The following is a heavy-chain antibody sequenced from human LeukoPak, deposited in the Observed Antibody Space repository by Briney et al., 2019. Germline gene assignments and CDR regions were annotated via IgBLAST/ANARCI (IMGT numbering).Heavy chain of an antibody. CDR3: ARHRYDSSGLYLCYFDY. CDR1: GGSISSSSYY. V-gene: IGHV4-39*01. CDR2: IYYSGST. Sequence: PSETLSLTCTVSGGSISSSSYYWGWIRQPPGKGLEWIGSIYYSGSTYYNPSLKSRVTISVDTSKNQFSLKLSSVTAADTAVYHCARHRYDSSGLYLCYFDYWGQGSLVTVSS. D-gene: IGHD3-22*01. J-gene: IGHJ4*02.